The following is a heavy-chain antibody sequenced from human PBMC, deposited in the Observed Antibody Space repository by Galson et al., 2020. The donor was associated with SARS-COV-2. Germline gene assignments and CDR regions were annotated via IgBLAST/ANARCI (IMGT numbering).Heavy chain of an antibody. Sequence: ASVKVSCKAFGYTFNSYGVNWVRRAPGHGLEWMGWNSVYSGNTNYAQKFQGRVTMTADTSTSTAYMELRSLRSDDTAVYYCARDRVVAAGTPGEYWGQGTQVTVYS. D-gene: IGHD2-2*01. V-gene: IGHV1-18*01. CDR1: GYTFNSYG. CDR3: ARDRVVAAGTPGEY. CDR2: NSVYSGNT. J-gene: IGHJ4*02.